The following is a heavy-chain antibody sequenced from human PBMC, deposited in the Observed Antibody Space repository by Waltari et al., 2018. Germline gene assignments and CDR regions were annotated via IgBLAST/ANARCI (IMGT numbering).Heavy chain of an antibody. Sequence: QVQLQESGPGLVKPSETLSLTCTVSGGSISSHYWSWIRQPPGKGLEWIGYIYYSGSTNYNPSLKSLVTMSVDTSKNQFSLKLRSVTAADTAVYYCARSLYCGGDCYWFDPWGQGTLVTVSS. J-gene: IGHJ5*02. V-gene: IGHV4-59*11. D-gene: IGHD2-21*01. CDR3: ARSLYCGGDCYWFDP. CDR1: GGSISSHY. CDR2: IYYSGST.